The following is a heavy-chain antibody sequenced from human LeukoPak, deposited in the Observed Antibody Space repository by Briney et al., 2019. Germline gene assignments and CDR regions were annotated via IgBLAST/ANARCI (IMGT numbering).Heavy chain of an antibody. J-gene: IGHJ4*02. Sequence: GGSLRLSCAASGFTFDDYAMHWVRQAPGKGLEWVSGISWNSGSIGYADSVKGRFTISRDNAKNSLYLQMNSLRAEDTALYYCAKGKGDYYDSSGYPYYFDYWGQGTLVTVSS. CDR3: AKGKGDYYDSSGYPYYFDY. D-gene: IGHD3-22*01. CDR1: GFTFDDYA. V-gene: IGHV3-9*01. CDR2: ISWNSGSI.